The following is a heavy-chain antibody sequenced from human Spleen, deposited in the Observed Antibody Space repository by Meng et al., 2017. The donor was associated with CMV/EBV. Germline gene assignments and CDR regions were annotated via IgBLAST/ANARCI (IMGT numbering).Heavy chain of an antibody. CDR1: GGTCSRYA. V-gene: IGHV1-69*06. CDR2: TIPILGTA. J-gene: IGHJ5*02. CDR3: ARNVGHNWFDP. D-gene: IGHD2-15*01. Sequence: SCKGSGGTCSRYAVTWVRQAPGQGLEWMGGTIPILGTAHYAQKFHGRVTISADKATNTNYMELSGLRSDDTAVYYCARNVGHNWFDPWGQGTLVTVSS.